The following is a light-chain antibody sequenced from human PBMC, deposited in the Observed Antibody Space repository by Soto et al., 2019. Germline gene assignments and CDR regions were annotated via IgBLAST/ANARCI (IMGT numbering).Light chain of an antibody. V-gene: IGKV3-20*01. J-gene: IGKJ1*01. Sequence: EIVLTQSPGIPSLSPGERATLSCRASQSVSNDFLAWYQQKPGQAPRLLIYGASASATDVPDRFSGSGSGADFTLSISRLEPEDFAVYYCQQYGSSPPRTFGQGTKVDIK. CDR1: QSVSNDF. CDR3: QQYGSSPPRT. CDR2: GAS.